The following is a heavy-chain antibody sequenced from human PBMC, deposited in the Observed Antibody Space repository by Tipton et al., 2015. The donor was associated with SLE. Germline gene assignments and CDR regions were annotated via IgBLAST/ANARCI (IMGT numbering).Heavy chain of an antibody. CDR3: ARRAYGDYGFDY. D-gene: IGHD4-17*01. J-gene: IGHJ4*02. Sequence: LRLSCTVSGDSISSDIHYWGWIRQPPGKGLEWIGSAFYTGTTSYNSSVKSRVAISIDTSKNHFSLRLTSVTAADTAVYYCARRAYGDYGFDYWGQGTLVTVSS. CDR2: AFYTGTT. V-gene: IGHV4-39*07. CDR1: GDSISSDIHY.